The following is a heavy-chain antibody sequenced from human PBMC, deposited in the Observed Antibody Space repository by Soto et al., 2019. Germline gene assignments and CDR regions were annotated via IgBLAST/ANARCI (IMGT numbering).Heavy chain of an antibody. CDR1: GGSFSGYY. CDR2: INHSGST. D-gene: IGHD2-15*01. J-gene: IGHJ4*02. CDR3: ARGLSRLDGGRYYFDY. Sequence: ASETLSLTCAVCGGSFSGYYWSWILQPPGKGLEWIGEINHSGSTNYNPSLKSRVTISVDTSKNQFSLKLSSVTAADTAVYYCARGLSRLDGGRYYFDYWGQGTLVTVSS. V-gene: IGHV4-34*01.